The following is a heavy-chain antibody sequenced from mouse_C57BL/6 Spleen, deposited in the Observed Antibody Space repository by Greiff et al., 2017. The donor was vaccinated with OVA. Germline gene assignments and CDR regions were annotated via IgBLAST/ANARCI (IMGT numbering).Heavy chain of an antibody. CDR1: GYSFTGYF. J-gene: IGHJ3*01. CDR3: ARWDYDYDDGFAY. CDR2: INPYNGDT. V-gene: IGHV1-20*01. Sequence: EVQLQQSGPELVKPGDSVKISCKASGYSFTGYFMNWVMQSHGKSLEWIGRINPYNGDTFYNQKFKGKATLTVDKSSSTAHMELRSLTSEDSAVYYCARWDYDYDDGFAYWGQGTLVTVSA. D-gene: IGHD2-4*01.